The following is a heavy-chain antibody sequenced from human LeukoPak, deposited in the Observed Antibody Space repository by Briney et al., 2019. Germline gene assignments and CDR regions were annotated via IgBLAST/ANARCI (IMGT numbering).Heavy chain of an antibody. CDR2: IYYSGST. D-gene: IGHD5-24*01. V-gene: IGHV4-30-4*08. Sequence: SETLSLTCTVSGGSVSSGSYYWSWIRQPPGKGLEWIGYIYYSGSTYYNPSLKSRVTISVDTSKNQFSLKLSSVTAADTAVYYCARVEMATMHFDYWGQGTLVTVSS. CDR1: GGSVSSGSYY. CDR3: ARVEMATMHFDY. J-gene: IGHJ4*02.